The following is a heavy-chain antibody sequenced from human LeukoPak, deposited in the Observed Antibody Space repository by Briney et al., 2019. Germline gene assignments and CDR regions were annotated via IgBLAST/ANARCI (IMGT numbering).Heavy chain of an antibody. Sequence: ASVKVSCKASGYTFTGYYMHWVRQAPGQGLEWMRRINPNSGGTNYVQKFQGRVTMTRDTSISTAYMELSRLRSDDTAVYYCARAGVWDYSDSSGYHNGAFDIWGQGTMVTVSS. CDR3: ARAGVWDYSDSSGYHNGAFDI. CDR2: INPNSGGT. V-gene: IGHV1-2*06. CDR1: GYTFTGYY. J-gene: IGHJ3*02. D-gene: IGHD3-22*01.